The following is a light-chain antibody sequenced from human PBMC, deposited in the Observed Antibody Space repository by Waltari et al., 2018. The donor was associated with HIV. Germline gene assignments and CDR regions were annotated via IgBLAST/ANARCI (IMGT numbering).Light chain of an antibody. CDR2: AAS. Sequence: IQLTQSPSSLSASVGDRVAINCRASQSIYKDLNWYQQKPGKAPKLLIYAASSLQSGAPSRFSGSGSGTDFTLTSNRLQPEDFATYYWQQSLTTPFFGPGTKVDIK. CDR1: QSIYKD. J-gene: IGKJ3*01. CDR3: QQSLTTPF. V-gene: IGKV1-39*01.